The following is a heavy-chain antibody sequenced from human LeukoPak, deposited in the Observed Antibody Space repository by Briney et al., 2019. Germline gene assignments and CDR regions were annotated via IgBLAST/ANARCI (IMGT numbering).Heavy chain of an antibody. CDR3: ARDQSLLAAADAFDI. D-gene: IGHD6-13*01. J-gene: IGHJ3*02. Sequence: PSGTLSLTCAVSGGSFRGYYWSWIRPPPGKGLEWIGEINHSGSTNYNPSLKSRVTISVDTSKNQFSLKLSSVTAADTAVYYCARDQSLLAAADAFDIWGQGTMVTVSS. CDR2: INHSGST. CDR1: GGSFRGYY. V-gene: IGHV4-34*01.